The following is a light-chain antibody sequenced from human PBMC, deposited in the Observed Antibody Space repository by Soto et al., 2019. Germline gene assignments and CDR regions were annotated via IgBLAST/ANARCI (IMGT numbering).Light chain of an antibody. CDR1: QSVSSSY. CDR2: GAS. Sequence: EIVLTQSPGTLSLSPGERATLSCRASQSVSSSYLAWYQQKPGQAPRLLIYGASSRATGIPDRFSGSGSGTDFTLAISRLEPEDFAVYYCQQYGTSPPLFTFGQGTRLEN. CDR3: QQYGTSPPLFT. V-gene: IGKV3-20*01. J-gene: IGKJ5*01.